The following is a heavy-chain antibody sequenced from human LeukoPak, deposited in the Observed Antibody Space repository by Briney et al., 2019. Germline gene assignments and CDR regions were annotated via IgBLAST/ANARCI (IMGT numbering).Heavy chain of an antibody. D-gene: IGHD3-10*01. J-gene: IGHJ3*02. CDR1: GFSFTTYW. V-gene: IGHV4-59*08. Sequence: GSLRLSCAASGFSFTTYWMNWIRQPPGKGLEWIGYTHHSGNTLYNPSLKSRVTTSVDTSKNQFSLSLSSVTAADTAVYYCARWEVRLNAFEMWGQGTMVTVSS. CDR2: THHSGNT. CDR3: ARWEVRLNAFEM.